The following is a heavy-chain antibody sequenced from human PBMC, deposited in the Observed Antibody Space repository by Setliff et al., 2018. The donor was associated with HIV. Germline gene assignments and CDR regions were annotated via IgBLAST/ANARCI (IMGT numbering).Heavy chain of an antibody. V-gene: IGHV1-46*01. J-gene: IGHJ4*02. CDR1: GYTFTSYY. CDR2: INPSGGST. CDR3: ARDYSGYGSGSYFNF. D-gene: IGHD3-10*01. Sequence: ASVKVSCKASGYTFTSYYMHWVRQAPGQGLEWMGIINPSGGSTSYAQKFQGRVTMTTETSTSTAYMELRNLRSDDTAVYYCARDYSGYGSGSYFNFWGQGTLVTVSS.